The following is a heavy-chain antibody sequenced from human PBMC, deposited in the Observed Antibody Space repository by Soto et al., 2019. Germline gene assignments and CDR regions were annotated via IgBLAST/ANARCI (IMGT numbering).Heavy chain of an antibody. J-gene: IGHJ4*02. CDR2: IGTAGDA. V-gene: IGHV3-13*01. D-gene: IGHD3-3*01. CDR3: ARDLWLKTYYDFWSGYRDY. Sequence: GGSLRLSCAASGFTFSSYDMHWVRQATGKGLEWVSAIGTAGDAYYPGSVKGRFTISRENAKNSLYLQMNSLRAGDTAVYYCARDLWLKTYYDFWSGYRDYWGQGTLVTVSS. CDR1: GFTFSSYD.